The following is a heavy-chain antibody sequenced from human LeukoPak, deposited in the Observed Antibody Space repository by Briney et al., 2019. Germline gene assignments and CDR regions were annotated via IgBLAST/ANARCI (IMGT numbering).Heavy chain of an antibody. J-gene: IGHJ3*02. Sequence: GGSLRLPCAASGFTFSGYVMTWVRQPPGKGLQWVADISGSGGSTYYADSVKGRFSISRDNSKNTLYLQMNSLRAEDTAVYYCAKVVVVVTAPGSNAFDIWGQGTMVTVSS. CDR2: ISGSGGST. CDR3: AKVVVVVTAPGSNAFDI. D-gene: IGHD2-21*02. CDR1: GFTFSGYV. V-gene: IGHV3-23*01.